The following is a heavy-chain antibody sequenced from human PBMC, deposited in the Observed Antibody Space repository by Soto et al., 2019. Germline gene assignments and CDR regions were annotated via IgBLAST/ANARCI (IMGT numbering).Heavy chain of an antibody. D-gene: IGHD6-19*01. CDR2: INHSGST. CDR3: ARAVKGIAVAGTACYFDY. J-gene: IGHJ4*02. V-gene: IGHV4-34*01. CDR1: GGSFSGYY. Sequence: SETLSLTCAVYGGSFSGYYWSWIRQPPGKGLEWIGEINHSGSTNYNPSLKSRVTISVDTSKNQFSLKLSSVTAADTAVYYFARAVKGIAVAGTACYFDYWGQGTLVTVSS.